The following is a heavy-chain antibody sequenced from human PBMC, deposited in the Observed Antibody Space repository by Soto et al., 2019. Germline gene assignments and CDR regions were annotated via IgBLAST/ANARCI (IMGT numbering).Heavy chain of an antibody. D-gene: IGHD4-17*01. V-gene: IGHV3-11*06. J-gene: IGHJ5*02. CDR3: ARVGTVTTLLGH. CDR1: GFTFSDYY. Sequence: GGSLRLSCAASGFTFSDYYMSWIRQAPGKGLEWVSYISSSSSYTNYADSVKGRFTISRDNAKNSLYLQMNSLRAEDTAVYYCARVGTVTTLLGHWGQGTLVTVSS. CDR2: ISSSSSYT.